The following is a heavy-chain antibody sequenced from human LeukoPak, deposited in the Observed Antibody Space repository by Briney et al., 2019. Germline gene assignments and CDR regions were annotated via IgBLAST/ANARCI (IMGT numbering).Heavy chain of an antibody. CDR2: INYSGST. CDR1: GGSISSSSHY. D-gene: IGHD3-22*01. J-gene: IGHJ4*02. Sequence: SETLSLTCTVSGGSISSSSHYWGWIRQPPGKGLEWIGSINYSGSTYSNPSLKSRVSISVDPAKNQFYLKLSSVTAADTAVYYCARARRYDTSGYYPPFDSWGQGTLATVSS. V-gene: IGHV4-39*07. CDR3: ARARRYDTSGYYPPFDS.